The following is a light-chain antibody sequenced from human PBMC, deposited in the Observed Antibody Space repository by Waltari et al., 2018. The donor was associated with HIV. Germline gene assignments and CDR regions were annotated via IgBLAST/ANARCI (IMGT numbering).Light chain of an antibody. CDR2: SHN. V-gene: IGLV1-44*01. Sequence: QSLLTQPPSASGTPGPRVTIPCSGSSSNIGSHIVNWYQQFPGTAPKFLISSHNQRPSGVPGRFSGSKSGTSASLAISVLQSEDEADYYCATWDDSRSGWVFGGGTKLTVL. CDR3: ATWDDSRSGWV. J-gene: IGLJ3*02. CDR1: SSNIGSHI.